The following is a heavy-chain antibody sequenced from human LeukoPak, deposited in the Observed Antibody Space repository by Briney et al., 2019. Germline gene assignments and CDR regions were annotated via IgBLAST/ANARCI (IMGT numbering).Heavy chain of an antibody. Sequence: PSETLSLTCAVYGGSFSGYYWSWIRQPPGKGLEWIGEINHSGSTNYNPSLKSRVTISVDTSKNQFSLKLSSVTAADTAVYYCARAGLYSSSWYDWFDPWGQGTLVTVSS. D-gene: IGHD6-13*01. CDR1: GGSFSGYY. J-gene: IGHJ5*02. CDR3: ARAGLYSSSWYDWFDP. CDR2: INHSGST. V-gene: IGHV4-34*01.